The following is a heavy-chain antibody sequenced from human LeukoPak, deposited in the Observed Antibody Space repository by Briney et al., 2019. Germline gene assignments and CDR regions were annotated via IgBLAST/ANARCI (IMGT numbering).Heavy chain of an antibody. CDR1: GFTFSSYW. CDR2: IKQDGSEK. Sequence: PGGSLRLSCAASGFTFSSYWMSWVRQAPGKGLEWVANIKQDGSEKYYVDSVKGRFTISRDTSKNMVFLQMNSLRVEDTAVYYCARGIDYWGRGTLVTVSS. V-gene: IGHV3-7*03. J-gene: IGHJ4*02. CDR3: ARGIDY.